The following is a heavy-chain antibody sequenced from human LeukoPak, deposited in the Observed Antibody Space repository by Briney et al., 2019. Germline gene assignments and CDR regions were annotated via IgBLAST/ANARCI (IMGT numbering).Heavy chain of an antibody. CDR2: IYYSGST. CDR3: ANNRGGMFDY. Sequence: SETLSLTCTVSGGSFSSSSYYWGWIRQPPGKGREWIGSIYYSGSTYYNPSLKSRVTISVDTAKNQFSLKLRSVTAADAVFHFCANNRGGMFDYWGQGTLVTVSS. CDR1: GGSFSSSSYY. J-gene: IGHJ4*02. V-gene: IGHV4-39*07. D-gene: IGHD3-16*01.